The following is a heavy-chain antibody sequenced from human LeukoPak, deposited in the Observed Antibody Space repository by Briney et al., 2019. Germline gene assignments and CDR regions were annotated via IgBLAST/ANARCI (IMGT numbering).Heavy chain of an antibody. CDR3: ARDFEPAYYDFWSGYYLGNWFDP. Sequence: ASVKVSCKASGYTFTSYYMHWVRQAPGQGLEWMGTINPSGGSTSYAQKFQGRVTMTRDMSTSTVYMELSSLRSEDTAVYYCARDFEPAYYDFWSGYYLGNWFDPWGQGTLVTVSS. CDR2: INPSGGST. V-gene: IGHV1-46*01. D-gene: IGHD3-3*01. CDR1: GYTFTSYY. J-gene: IGHJ5*02.